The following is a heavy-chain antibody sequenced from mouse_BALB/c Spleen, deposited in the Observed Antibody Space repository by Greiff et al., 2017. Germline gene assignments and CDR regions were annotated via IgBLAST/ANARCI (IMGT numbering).Heavy chain of an antibody. D-gene: IGHD2-14*01. CDR2: IDPANGNT. Sequence: VQLQQSGAELVRSGASVKLSCTASGFNIKDTYMHWVKQRPEQGLEWIGRIDPANGNTKYDPKFQGKATITADTSSNTAYLQLSSLTSEDTAVYYCARNYRYGYYYAMDYWGQGTSVTVSS. J-gene: IGHJ4*01. CDR1: GFNIKDTY. CDR3: ARNYRYGYYYAMDY. V-gene: IGHV14-3*02.